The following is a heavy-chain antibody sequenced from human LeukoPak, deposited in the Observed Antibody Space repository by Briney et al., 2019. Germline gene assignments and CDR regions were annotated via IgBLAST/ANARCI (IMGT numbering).Heavy chain of an antibody. Sequence: GGSLRLSCAASGFTFSSYAMSWVRQAPGKGLLGVSAISGSGGSTYYADSVKGRFTISRDNSKNTLYLQMNSLRAEDTAVYYCAKDAAIWYYYDSSGSPNAFDIWGQGTMVTVSS. D-gene: IGHD3-22*01. CDR1: GFTFSSYA. CDR2: ISGSGGST. V-gene: IGHV3-23*01. J-gene: IGHJ3*02. CDR3: AKDAAIWYYYDSSGSPNAFDI.